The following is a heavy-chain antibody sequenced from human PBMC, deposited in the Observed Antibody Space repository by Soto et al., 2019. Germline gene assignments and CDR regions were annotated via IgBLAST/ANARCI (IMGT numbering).Heavy chain of an antibody. V-gene: IGHV4-59*12. CDR3: ARDRWMSRANWFDP. J-gene: IGHJ5*02. CDR2: ISDSGTT. D-gene: IGHD2-2*03. Sequence: QVELQQSGPGLVKASETLSLSCTVFGGSIDSYYWSWIRQAPGKGLEWIGHISDSGTTNYNPSLGSRVTISVDTSRKLFSLKLSSVTAADTADYFCARDRWMSRANWFDPWGPGTLVTVSS. CDR1: GGSIDSYY.